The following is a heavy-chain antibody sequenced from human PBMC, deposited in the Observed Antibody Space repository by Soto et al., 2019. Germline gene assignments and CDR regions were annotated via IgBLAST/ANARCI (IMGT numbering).Heavy chain of an antibody. CDR3: ATFRGVTQDFDY. J-gene: IGHJ4*02. V-gene: IGHV4-59*01. Sequence: SETLSLTCTVSGGSISSYYWSWIRQPPGKGLEWIGYIYYSGSTNYNPSLKSRVTISVDTSKNQFSLKLSSVTAADTAVYYCATFRGVTQDFDYWGQGTLVTVSS. D-gene: IGHD2-15*01. CDR1: GGSISSYY. CDR2: IYYSGST.